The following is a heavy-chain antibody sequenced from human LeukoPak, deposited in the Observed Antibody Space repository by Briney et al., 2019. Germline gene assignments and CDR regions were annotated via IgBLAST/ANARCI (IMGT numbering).Heavy chain of an antibody. V-gene: IGHV4-38-2*02. CDR3: ARRQIYFDY. J-gene: IGHJ4*02. CDR1: GYSISSGYY. Sequence: SETLSLTCTVSGYSISSGYYSGWIRQPPGKGLEWIGYIFSSGSTNYNPSLKSRVTISVDTSRNQFSLKLSSVTAADTAVYYCARRQIYFDYWGQGTLVTVSS. CDR2: IFSSGST.